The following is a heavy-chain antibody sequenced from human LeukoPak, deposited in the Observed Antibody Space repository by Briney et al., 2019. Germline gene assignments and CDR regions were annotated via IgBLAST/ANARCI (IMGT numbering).Heavy chain of an antibody. V-gene: IGHV4-39*01. J-gene: IGHJ4*02. CDR3: ARPRYSNGWDY. CDR1: GGSISSSSYS. D-gene: IGHD6-19*01. Sequence: SETLSLTCTVSGGSISSSSYSWGWIRQPPGKGLEWIGSIYYSGSTYYNPSLKSRVTISVDTSKNQFSLKLSSVTAADTAVYYCARPRYSNGWDYWGQGTLVTVSS. CDR2: IYYSGST.